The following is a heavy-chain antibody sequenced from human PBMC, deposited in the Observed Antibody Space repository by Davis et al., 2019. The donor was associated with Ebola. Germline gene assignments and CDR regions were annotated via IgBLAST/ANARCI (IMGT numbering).Heavy chain of an antibody. Sequence: PGGSLRLSCSASGFTFSDYAMTWVRQAPGRGLEWVANIKQDGSEKYYVDSVKGRFTISRDNAKDSLYLQMNSLRAEDTAVYYCARGSRNMDVWGQGTTVTVSS. CDR3: ARGSRNMDV. V-gene: IGHV3-7*03. CDR2: IKQDGSEK. CDR1: GFTFSDYA. J-gene: IGHJ6*02.